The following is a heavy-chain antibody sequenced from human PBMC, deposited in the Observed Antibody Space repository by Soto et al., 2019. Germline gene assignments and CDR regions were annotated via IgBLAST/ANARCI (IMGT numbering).Heavy chain of an antibody. V-gene: IGHV3-74*01. CDR3: ATGYSSSWYYTLAY. D-gene: IGHD6-13*01. CDR2: TNSDGSST. CDR1: GFTFSSYW. Sequence: GFTFSSYWMHWARQAPGKGPVWVSRTNSDGSSTSYADSVKGRFTISRDNAKNTLYLQMNSLRAEDTAVYYCATGYSSSWYYTLAYWGQGVLVTVS. J-gene: IGHJ4*02.